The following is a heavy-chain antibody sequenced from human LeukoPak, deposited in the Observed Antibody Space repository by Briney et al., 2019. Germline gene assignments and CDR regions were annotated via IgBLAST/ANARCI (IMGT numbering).Heavy chain of an antibody. V-gene: IGHV3-30*02. CDR1: GFTFSSYG. Sequence: AGGSLRLSCAASGFTFSSYGMHWVRQAPGKGLEWVAFIRYDGSNKYYADSVKGRFTISRDNSKNTLYLQMNSLRAEDTAIYYCARDWYHAIDYWGQGTLVTASS. CDR3: ARDWYHAIDY. CDR2: IRYDGSNK. D-gene: IGHD2-2*01. J-gene: IGHJ4*02.